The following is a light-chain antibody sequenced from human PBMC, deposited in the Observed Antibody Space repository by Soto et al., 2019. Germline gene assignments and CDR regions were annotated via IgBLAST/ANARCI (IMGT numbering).Light chain of an antibody. CDR3: QHYNSYSEA. CDR1: QTISSW. J-gene: IGKJ1*01. Sequence: DIQMTQSPSTLSGSVGDRVTISCRASQTISSWLAWYQQKPGQAPKLLIYKASTLTSGVPSRFSGSGSGTEFTLTISSLQTDDFATYYCQHYNSYSEAFGQGTKVDIK. V-gene: IGKV1-5*03. CDR2: KAS.